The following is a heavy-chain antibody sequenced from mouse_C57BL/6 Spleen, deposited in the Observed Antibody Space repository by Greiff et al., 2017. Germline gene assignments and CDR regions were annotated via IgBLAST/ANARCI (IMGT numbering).Heavy chain of an antibody. CDR2: IYPGSGST. Sequence: QVQLKQPGAELVKPGASVKMSCKASGYTFTSYWITWVKQRPGQGLEWIGDIYPGSGSTNYNEKFKSKATLTVDTSSSTAYMQLSSLTAEDSAVYYCSRVYGYYPPYAMDYWGQGTSVTVSS. CDR3: SRVYGYYPPYAMDY. D-gene: IGHD2-3*01. V-gene: IGHV1-55*01. CDR1: GYTFTSYW. J-gene: IGHJ4*01.